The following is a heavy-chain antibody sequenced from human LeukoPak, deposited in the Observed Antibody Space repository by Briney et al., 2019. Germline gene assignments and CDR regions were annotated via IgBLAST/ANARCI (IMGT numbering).Heavy chain of an antibody. CDR3: ARKITMVRGPLIKGYFDL. CDR1: GFTFMNYV. V-gene: IGHV3-23*01. Sequence: GGSLRLSCSGSGFTFMNYVMAWVRQAPGKGLEWVSSIRLGGGLTHSADPVKGRFIISRDMNTLFLQMNNLRPEDTAMYYCARKITMVRGPLIKGYFDLWGRGTLVSVPS. D-gene: IGHD3-10*01. CDR2: IRLGGGLT. J-gene: IGHJ2*01.